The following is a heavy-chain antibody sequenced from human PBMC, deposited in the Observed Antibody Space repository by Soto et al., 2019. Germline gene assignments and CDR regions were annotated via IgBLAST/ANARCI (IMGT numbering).Heavy chain of an antibody. Sequence: QIQLVQSGGTVRTPGASVKVSCKASGYTFSSYGITWVRLAPGQGLEWLGWINPSSGETNYAQKFQGRVTVTTDTSTTTGYMELRNLTFDDTAVYYCARDWYPRFDPWGQGTLVTVSS. CDR2: INPSSGET. J-gene: IGHJ5*02. CDR3: ARDWYPRFDP. V-gene: IGHV1-18*01. CDR1: GYTFSSYG. D-gene: IGHD6-13*01.